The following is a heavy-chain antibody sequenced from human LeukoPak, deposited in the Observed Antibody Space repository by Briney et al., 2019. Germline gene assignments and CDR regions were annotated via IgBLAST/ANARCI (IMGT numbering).Heavy chain of an antibody. D-gene: IGHD2-15*01. Sequence: SETLSLTCTVSGGSISSYYWSWIRQPPGKGLEWIGRIYTSGSTNYNPSLKSRVTMSVDTSKNQFSLKLSSVTAADTAVYYCARGIQGWRYNWFDPWGQGTLVTVSS. CDR2: IYTSGST. CDR3: ARGIQGWRYNWFDP. J-gene: IGHJ5*02. CDR1: GGSISSYY. V-gene: IGHV4-4*07.